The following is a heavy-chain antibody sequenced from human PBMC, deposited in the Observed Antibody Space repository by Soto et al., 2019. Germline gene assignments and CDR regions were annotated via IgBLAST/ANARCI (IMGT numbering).Heavy chain of an antibody. CDR2: ISSSSSTI. V-gene: IGHV3-48*01. D-gene: IGHD3-9*01. J-gene: IGHJ6*02. Sequence: PGGSLRLSCAASGFTFSSYSMNWVRQAPGKGLEWVSYISSSSSTIYYADSVKGRFTISRDNAKNSLYLQMNSLRAEDTAVYYCAREPDYDILTGYYRYYYGMDVWGQGT. CDR1: GFTFSSYS. CDR3: AREPDYDILTGYYRYYYGMDV.